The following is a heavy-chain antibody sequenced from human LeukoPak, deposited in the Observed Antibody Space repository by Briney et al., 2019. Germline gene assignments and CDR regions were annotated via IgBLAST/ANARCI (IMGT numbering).Heavy chain of an antibody. Sequence: ASVKVSCKASGYTFTGYNIHWVRQAPGQGLEWMGWINPNSGGTNFAQRFQGRVIMTRDTSISTAYMELSRPRSDDTAVYYCARDPLGYCSGGSCYGYYYYGMDVWGQGTTVTVSS. J-gene: IGHJ6*02. CDR3: ARDPLGYCSGGSCYGYYYYGMDV. V-gene: IGHV1-2*02. CDR1: GYTFTGYN. D-gene: IGHD2-15*01. CDR2: INPNSGGT.